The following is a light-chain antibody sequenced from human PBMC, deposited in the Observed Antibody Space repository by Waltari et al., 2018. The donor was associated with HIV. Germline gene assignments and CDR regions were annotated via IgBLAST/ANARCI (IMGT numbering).Light chain of an antibody. CDR3: SSYAGSNNVV. V-gene: IGLV2-8*01. CDR1: SIDVVLYNP. CDR2: EVT. Sequence: QSALPNPPSPSGPPDPSVPIPSPGTSIDVVLYNPAPWYQQHPGKAPKLLISEVTKRPSGVPDRFSGSKSGNTASLTVSGLQAEDEADFYCSSYAGSNNVVFGGGTKLTVL. J-gene: IGLJ2*01.